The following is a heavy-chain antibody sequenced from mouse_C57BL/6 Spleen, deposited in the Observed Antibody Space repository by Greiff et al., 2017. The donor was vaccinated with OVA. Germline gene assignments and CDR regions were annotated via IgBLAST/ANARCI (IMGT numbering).Heavy chain of an antibody. CDR2: INPNNGGT. J-gene: IGHJ2*01. V-gene: IGHV1-26*01. CDR3: AREGGFYFDY. Sequence: EVQLQQSGPELVKPGASVKISCKASGYTFTDYHMNWVKQSHGKSLEWIGDINPNNGGTSYNQKFKGKATLTVDKSSSTAYMELRSLTSEDSAVYYCAREGGFYFDYWGQGTTLTVSS. CDR1: GYTFTDYH.